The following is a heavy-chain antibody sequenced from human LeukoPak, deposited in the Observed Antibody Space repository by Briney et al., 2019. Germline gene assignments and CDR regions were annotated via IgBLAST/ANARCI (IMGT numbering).Heavy chain of an antibody. CDR2: ISASDDST. Sequence: GGSLRLSCAASGFTFSSCAMSWVRQVPGKGLEWVSGISASDDSTYYGDSVKGRFTISRDNSKNTLYLQMNSLRDEDTAVYYCARVRASAWHYFDYWGQGTLVTVSS. CDR3: ARVRASAWHYFDY. D-gene: IGHD3-3*01. V-gene: IGHV3-23*01. J-gene: IGHJ4*02. CDR1: GFTFSSCA.